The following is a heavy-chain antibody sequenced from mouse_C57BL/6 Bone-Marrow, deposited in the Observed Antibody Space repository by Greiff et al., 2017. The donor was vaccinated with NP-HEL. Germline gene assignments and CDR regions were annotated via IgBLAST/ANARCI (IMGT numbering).Heavy chain of an antibody. Sequence: EVKLVESGGGLVKPGGSLKLSCAASGFTFSDYGMHWVRQAPEKGLEWVAYISSGISTIYYADTVKGRFTISRDNAKNTLFLQMTSRRSEDTAMDYCARHYGSSSDYWGQGTTLTVSS. CDR1: GFTFSDYG. J-gene: IGHJ2*01. CDR2: ISSGISTI. CDR3: ARHYGSSSDY. D-gene: IGHD1-1*01. V-gene: IGHV5-17*01.